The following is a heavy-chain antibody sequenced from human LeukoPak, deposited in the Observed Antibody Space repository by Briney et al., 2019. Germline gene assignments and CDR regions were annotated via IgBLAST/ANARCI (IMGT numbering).Heavy chain of an antibody. CDR1: GDSVSSHSAA. J-gene: IGHJ3*02. Sequence: SQTLSLTCAISGDSVSSHSAAWNWIRQSPSRGLEWLGRTYYRSKWYNGYAVSVKSRITVNPDTSKNQFSLQLNSVTPEDTAVYYCARDSDEFDAFDIWGQGTMVTVSS. D-gene: IGHD1-26*01. V-gene: IGHV6-1*01. CDR2: TYYRSKWYN. CDR3: ARDSDEFDAFDI.